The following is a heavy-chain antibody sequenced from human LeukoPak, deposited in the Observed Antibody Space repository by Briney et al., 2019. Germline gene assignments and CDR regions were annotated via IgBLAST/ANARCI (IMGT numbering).Heavy chain of an antibody. Sequence: PGGSLRLSCAASGFTFSSYGMRWVRQAPGKGLEWVAVIWYDGSNKYYADSVKGRFTISRDNSKNTLYLQMNSLRAEDTAVYYCARDKRQWLVSGAFDIWGQGTMVTVSS. CDR2: IWYDGSNK. V-gene: IGHV3-33*01. J-gene: IGHJ3*02. CDR3: ARDKRQWLVSGAFDI. D-gene: IGHD6-19*01. CDR1: GFTFSSYG.